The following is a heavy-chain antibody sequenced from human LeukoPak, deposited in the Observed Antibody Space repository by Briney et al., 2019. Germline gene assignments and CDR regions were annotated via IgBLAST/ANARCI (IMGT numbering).Heavy chain of an antibody. D-gene: IGHD6-13*01. CDR3: ARVVAAAGNNWFDP. J-gene: IGHJ5*02. V-gene: IGHV4-30-4*07. CDR2: IHDSGST. CDR1: GDSISSGGYS. Sequence: SETLSLTCAVSGDSISSGGYSWSWIRQTPGKGLEWIAYIHDSGSTYNNPSLKSRLSISIDTSKNQLSLKLNSVTAADTAVYYCARVVAAAGNNWFDPWGQGTLVTVSS.